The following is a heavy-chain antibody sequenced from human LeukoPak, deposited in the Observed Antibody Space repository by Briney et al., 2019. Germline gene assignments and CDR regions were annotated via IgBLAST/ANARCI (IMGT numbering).Heavy chain of an antibody. V-gene: IGHV3-74*01. Sequence: GGSLRLSCAASGFTFSSYWMHWVRQAPGRGLVWVSRINSDGSSTSYADSVKGRFTISRDNAKNTLYLQMNSLRAEDTAVYYCAKGQQWLAGPYYMDVWGKGTTVTVSS. J-gene: IGHJ6*03. D-gene: IGHD6-19*01. CDR2: INSDGSST. CDR1: GFTFSSYW. CDR3: AKGQQWLAGPYYMDV.